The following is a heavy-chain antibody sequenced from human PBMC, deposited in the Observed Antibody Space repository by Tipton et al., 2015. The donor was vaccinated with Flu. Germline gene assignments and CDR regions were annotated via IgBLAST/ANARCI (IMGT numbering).Heavy chain of an antibody. CDR3: ARVVRPRNYFDS. V-gene: IGHV3-23*01. J-gene: IGHJ4*02. CDR1: GFIFSNYV. D-gene: IGHD6-13*01. Sequence: SLRLSCAASGFIFSNYVMSWVRQAPGKGLEWVSDIRGSGGGTYYADSVKGRFTISRDNSQNIVYLQMNSLRADDTAVYYCARVVRPRNYFDSWGQGTLVTVSS. CDR2: IRGSGGGT.